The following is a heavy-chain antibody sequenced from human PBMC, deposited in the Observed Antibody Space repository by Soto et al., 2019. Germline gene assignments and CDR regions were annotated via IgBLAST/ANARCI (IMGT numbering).Heavy chain of an antibody. CDR1: GFTFSSYG. CDR2: ISYDGSNK. CDR3: GKVLRNYYYGKDV. J-gene: IGHJ6*02. Sequence: QVQLVESGGGVVQPGRSLRLSCAASGFTFSSYGMHWVRQAPGKGLEWVAVISYDGSNKYYADSVKGRFTISRDNSKNARYLQMNCLRAEDTAVYYCGKVLRNYYYGKDVWGQVTAVTVSS. V-gene: IGHV3-30*18. D-gene: IGHD4-17*01.